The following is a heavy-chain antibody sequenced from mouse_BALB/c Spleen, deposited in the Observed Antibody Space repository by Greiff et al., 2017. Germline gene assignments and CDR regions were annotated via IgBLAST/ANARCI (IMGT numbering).Heavy chain of an antibody. CDR3: ASTTATAMDY. V-gene: IGHV2-9*02. CDR1: GFSLTSYG. D-gene: IGHD1-2*01. CDR2: IWAGGST. J-gene: IGHJ4*01. Sequence: VQLQESGPGLVAPSQSLSITCTVSGFSLTSYGVHWVRQPPGKGLEWLGVIWAGGSTNYNSALMSRLSISKDNSKSQVFLKMNILQTDDTAMYYCASTTATAMDYGGQGTSVTVSS.